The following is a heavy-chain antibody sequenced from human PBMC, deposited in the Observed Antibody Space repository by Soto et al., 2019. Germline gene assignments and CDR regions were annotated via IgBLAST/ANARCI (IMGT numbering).Heavy chain of an antibody. CDR2: MNPNSGNT. V-gene: IGHV1-8*01. J-gene: IGHJ6*02. Sequence: ASVKVSCKASGYTFTSYDINWVRQATGQGLEWMGWMNPNSGNTGYAQKFQGRVTMTRNTSISTAYMELSSLRSEDTAVYYCARGFGDSSGYSSDYNGRDVWGQGTRFTVP. D-gene: IGHD3-22*01. CDR3: ARGFGDSSGYSSDYNGRDV. CDR1: GYTFTSYD.